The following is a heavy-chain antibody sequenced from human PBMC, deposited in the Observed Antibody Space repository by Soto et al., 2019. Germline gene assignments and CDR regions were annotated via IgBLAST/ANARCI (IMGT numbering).Heavy chain of an antibody. Sequence: QVQLVQSGPEVKKPGASVKVSCKTSGYTFTNYGISWVRQAPGQGLEWMGWITTDKGKTTYAQKFQGRVTMTTDTSTSTAYMELRSLSSYDTGTYYCATRSPALDYWGQGTLVTVSS. CDR2: ITTDKGKT. CDR1: GYTFTNYG. CDR3: ATRSPALDY. J-gene: IGHJ4*02. V-gene: IGHV1-18*01.